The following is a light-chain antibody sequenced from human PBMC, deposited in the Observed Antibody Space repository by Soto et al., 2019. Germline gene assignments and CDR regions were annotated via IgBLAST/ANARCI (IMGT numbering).Light chain of an antibody. J-gene: IGKJ1*01. CDR1: QSVSSSY. Sequence: EIVLTQSPGTLSLSPGERATLSCRASQSVSSSYLAWYKQKPGQAPRLLIYGASSRATGIPDRFSGSGSGTDFTLTISRLEPEDFAVYYCQQYGSSRTFGQGTKGEIK. CDR3: QQYGSSRT. CDR2: GAS. V-gene: IGKV3-20*01.